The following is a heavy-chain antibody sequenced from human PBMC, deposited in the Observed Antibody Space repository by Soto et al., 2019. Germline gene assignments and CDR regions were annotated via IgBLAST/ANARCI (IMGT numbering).Heavy chain of an antibody. CDR3: ARSTYSWSYHFDY. CDR2: IWYDGSNK. D-gene: IGHD1-26*01. V-gene: IGHV3-33*01. CDR1: GFTFSSYG. Sequence: QVQLVESGGGVVQPGRSLRLSCAASGFTFSSYGMHWVRQAPGKGLEWVAVIWYDGSNKYYADSVKGRFTISRDNSKNTLYLQMNSLRAEDTAVYYCARSTYSWSYHFDYWGQGTLVTVSS. J-gene: IGHJ4*02.